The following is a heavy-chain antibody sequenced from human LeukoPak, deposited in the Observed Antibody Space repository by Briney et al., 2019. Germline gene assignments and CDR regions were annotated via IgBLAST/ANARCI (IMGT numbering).Heavy chain of an antibody. J-gene: IGHJ3*02. CDR2: ISGSGGTT. CDR1: GFTFSSYA. CDR3: AKDAGYYYDSSGYSNAFDI. V-gene: IGHV3-23*01. Sequence: GGSLRLSCAASGFTFSSYAMSWVRQAPGKGLEWVSAISGSGGTTYYADSVKGRFTISRDNSKNTLYLQMNNLRAEDTAVYYCAKDAGYYYDSSGYSNAFDIWGHGTMVTVSS. D-gene: IGHD3-22*01.